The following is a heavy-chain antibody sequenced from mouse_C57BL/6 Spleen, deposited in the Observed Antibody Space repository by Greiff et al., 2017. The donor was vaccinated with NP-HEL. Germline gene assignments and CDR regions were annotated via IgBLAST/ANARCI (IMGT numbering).Heavy chain of an antibody. Sequence: EVQGVESGGDLVKPGGSLKLSCAASGFTFSSYGMSWVRQTPDKRLEWVATISSGGSYTYYPDSVKGRFTISRDNAKNTLYLQMSSLKSEDAAMYYCARPGLPRSMDYWGQGTSVTVSS. J-gene: IGHJ4*01. CDR2: ISSGGSYT. CDR1: GFTFSSYG. D-gene: IGHD2-1*01. V-gene: IGHV5-6*01. CDR3: ARPGLPRSMDY.